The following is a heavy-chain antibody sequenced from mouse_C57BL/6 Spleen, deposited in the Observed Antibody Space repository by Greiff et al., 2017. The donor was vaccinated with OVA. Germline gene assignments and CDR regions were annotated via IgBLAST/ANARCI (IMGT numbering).Heavy chain of an antibody. Sequence: QVQLQQSGAELVKPGASVKLSCKASGYTFTSYWMHWVKQRPGQGLEWIGMIHPNSGSTNYNEKFKSKATLTVDKSSSTAYMQLSSLTSEGSAVYYCARSYDGLPHAMDYWGQGTSVTVSS. CDR1: GYTFTSYW. J-gene: IGHJ4*01. D-gene: IGHD2-3*01. CDR2: IHPNSGST. V-gene: IGHV1-64*01. CDR3: ARSYDGLPHAMDY.